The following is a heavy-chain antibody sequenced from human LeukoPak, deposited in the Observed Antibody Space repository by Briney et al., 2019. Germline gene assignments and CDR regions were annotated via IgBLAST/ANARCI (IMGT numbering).Heavy chain of an antibody. J-gene: IGHJ3*02. V-gene: IGHV4-4*07. Sequence: ASETLSLTCTVSGGSISNYYWNWIRQPAGKGLEWIGRDDTSWSTNYNPSLKSRVTMSVDTSKNQFSLKVTSVTAADTVVSYCARVCGSATNYRLCGFDIWGQGTVVTVSS. D-gene: IGHD3-10*01. CDR2: DDTSWST. CDR3: ARVCGSATNYRLCGFDI. CDR1: GGSISNYY.